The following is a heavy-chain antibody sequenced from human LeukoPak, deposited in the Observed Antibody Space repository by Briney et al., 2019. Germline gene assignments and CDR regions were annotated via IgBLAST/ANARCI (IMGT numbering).Heavy chain of an antibody. J-gene: IGHJ5*02. CDR1: GYTFTSYD. Sequence: ASVKVSCKASGYTFTSYDINWVRQAPGQGLEWMGWISAYNGNTNYAQKLQGRVTMTTDTSTSTAYMELRSLRSDDTAVYYCARGAAAGMLNWFDPWGQGTLVTVSS. D-gene: IGHD6-13*01. CDR3: ARGAAAGMLNWFDP. V-gene: IGHV1-18*01. CDR2: ISAYNGNT.